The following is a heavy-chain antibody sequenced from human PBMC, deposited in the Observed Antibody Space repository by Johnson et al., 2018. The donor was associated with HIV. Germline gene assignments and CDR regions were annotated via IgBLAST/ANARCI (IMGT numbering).Heavy chain of an antibody. D-gene: IGHD2-15*01. J-gene: IGHJ3*02. CDR2: ISRSGSSI. CDR1: GFTFSDYY. Sequence: VQLVESGGGLVKPGGSLSLSCAASGFTFSDYYMSWIRQAPGKGLEWVSYISRSGSSIYYADSVKGRFTIFRDNAKNSLFLEISSRRAEDTAVYYCASSGYCSGGSCYRWHAFDIWGQGTMVTVSS. V-gene: IGHV3-11*04. CDR3: ASSGYCSGGSCYRWHAFDI.